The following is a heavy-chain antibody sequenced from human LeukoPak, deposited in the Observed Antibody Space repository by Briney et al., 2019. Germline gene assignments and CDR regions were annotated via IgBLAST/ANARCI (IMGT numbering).Heavy chain of an antibody. V-gene: IGHV4-4*02. CDR2: IYESGST. D-gene: IGHD6-13*01. CDR3: ARGVAAAGTYYYYYYYMDV. J-gene: IGHJ6*03. Sequence: PSETLSLTCAVSGGSISSPNWWSWVRQPPGKGLEWIGEIYESGSTNYNPSLKSRVTISVDKSKKHFSLKLNSVTAADTAVYYCARGVAAAGTYYYYYYYMDVWGKGTTVTISS. CDR1: GGSISSPNW.